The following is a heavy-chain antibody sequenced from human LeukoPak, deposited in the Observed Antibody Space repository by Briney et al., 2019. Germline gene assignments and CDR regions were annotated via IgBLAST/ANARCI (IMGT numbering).Heavy chain of an antibody. V-gene: IGHV1-18*04. D-gene: IGHD2-2*01. CDR2: ISAYNGNT. Sequence: GASVKVSCKASGYTFTICGISWVRQAPGQGLEWMGWISAYNGNTNYAQKLQGRLTMTTDTSTSTAYMELRSLRSDDTAVYYCARASSGEYQLPSLPYFWGQGALVTVSS. CDR3: ARASSGEYQLPSLPYF. J-gene: IGHJ4*02. CDR1: GYTFTICG.